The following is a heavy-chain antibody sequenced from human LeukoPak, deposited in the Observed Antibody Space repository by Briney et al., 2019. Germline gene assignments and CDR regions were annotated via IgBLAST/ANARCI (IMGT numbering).Heavy chain of an antibody. V-gene: IGHV4-59*08. D-gene: IGHD2-2*01. CDR3: AKPEVGVASIDC. Sequence: SETLSLTCTVSGGSISSYYWSWIRQPPGKGLEWIGYIYYSGSTNYNPSLKSRVTISVDTAKNQFSLKLSSVTAADTAVYYCAKPEVGVASIDCWGQGTLVTVSS. CDR1: GGSISSYY. J-gene: IGHJ4*02. CDR2: IYYSGST.